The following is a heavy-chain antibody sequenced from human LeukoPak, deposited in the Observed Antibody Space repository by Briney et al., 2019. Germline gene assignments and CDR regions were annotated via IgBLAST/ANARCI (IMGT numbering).Heavy chain of an antibody. CDR1: GGSFSGYY. Sequence: SETLSLTCAVYGGSFSGYYWSWIRQPPGKGLEWVGEINHSGSTNYNPSLKSRVTISVDTSKNQFSLKLSSVTAADTAVYYCASGRVAGFDYWGQGTLVTVSS. CDR3: ASGRVAGFDY. V-gene: IGHV4-34*01. J-gene: IGHJ4*02. D-gene: IGHD2-15*01. CDR2: INHSGST.